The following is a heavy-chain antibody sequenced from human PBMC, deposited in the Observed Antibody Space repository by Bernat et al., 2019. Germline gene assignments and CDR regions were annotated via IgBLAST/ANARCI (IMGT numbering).Heavy chain of an antibody. D-gene: IGHD3-16*01. Sequence: QVQLVESGGGVVQPGRSLRLSCAASGFTFSSYAIHWVRQAPGKGLEWVAAISYDGINKYYADSVKDRFTISRDNSKNTLYLQMNSLRAEDTAVYYCARDRRGTDSGGMDVWGQGTTVAVSS. V-gene: IGHV3-30-3*01. CDR1: GFTFSSYA. CDR2: ISYDGINK. CDR3: ARDRRGTDSGGMDV. J-gene: IGHJ6*02.